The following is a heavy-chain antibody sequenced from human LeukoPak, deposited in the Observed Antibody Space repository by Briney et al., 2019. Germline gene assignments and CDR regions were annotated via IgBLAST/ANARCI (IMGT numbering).Heavy chain of an antibody. J-gene: IGHJ5*02. CDR1: GFTFSSYA. D-gene: IGHD2-15*01. V-gene: IGHV3-30-3*02. CDR3: AGYCIGTNCPPGSRFDP. CDR2: ISSDGNNK. Sequence: GGSLRLSCAASGFTFSSYAMHWVRQAPGRGLEWVAVISSDGNNKYADSVKGRFTISRGNSKNTLYLQTNSLRVEDMAVYYCAGYCIGTNCPPGSRFDPWGQGTQVTVSS.